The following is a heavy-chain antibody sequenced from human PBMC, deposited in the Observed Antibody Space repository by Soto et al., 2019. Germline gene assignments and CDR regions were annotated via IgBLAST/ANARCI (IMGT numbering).Heavy chain of an antibody. Sequence: SETLSLTCTVSGGSISSYYWSWIRQPPGKGLEWIGYIYYSGSTNYNPSLKSRVTISVDTSKNQFSLKLSSVTAADTAVYYCARAPAPDYDFWSGYYTRNWFDPWGQGTLVTVSS. CDR1: GGSISSYY. V-gene: IGHV4-59*08. CDR2: IYYSGST. CDR3: ARAPAPDYDFWSGYYTRNWFDP. D-gene: IGHD3-3*01. J-gene: IGHJ5*02.